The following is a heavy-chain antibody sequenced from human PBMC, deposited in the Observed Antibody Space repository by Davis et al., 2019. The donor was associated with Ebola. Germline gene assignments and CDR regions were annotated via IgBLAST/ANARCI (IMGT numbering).Heavy chain of an antibody. J-gene: IGHJ4*02. CDR1: GYMFTNYG. D-gene: IGHD2/OR15-2a*01. V-gene: IGHV1-18*04. CDR2: ISAYNGNT. CDR3: AREGWTFSNSWFAD. Sequence: ASVKVSCKASGYMFTNYGISWVRQAPGQGLEWMGWISAYNGNTNYAQKLQGRVTMTTDTSTSTAYMELRSLVSDDTAVYFCAREGWTFSNSWFADWGQGTLVTVSS.